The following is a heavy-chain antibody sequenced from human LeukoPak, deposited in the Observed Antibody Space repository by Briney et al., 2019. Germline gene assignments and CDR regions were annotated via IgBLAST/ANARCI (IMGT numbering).Heavy chain of an antibody. Sequence: ASVKVSCKASGYTFTGYYMHWVRQAPGQGLEWMGWINPNSGGTNYAQKFQGRVTMTRDTSISTAYMELSRLRSDDTAVYYCARASMRGVATTNWFDPWGQGTLVTVSS. D-gene: IGHD5-12*01. V-gene: IGHV1-2*02. CDR2: INPNSGGT. CDR3: ARASMRGVATTNWFDP. CDR1: GYTFTGYY. J-gene: IGHJ5*02.